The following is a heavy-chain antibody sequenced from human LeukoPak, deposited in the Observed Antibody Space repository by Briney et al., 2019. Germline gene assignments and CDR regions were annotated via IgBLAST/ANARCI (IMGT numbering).Heavy chain of an antibody. V-gene: IGHV3-30*18. J-gene: IGHJ4*02. CDR3: AKDLSGPVLRYFDWFMGGFDY. Sequence: GGSLRLSCAASGFTFSSYGMHWVRQAPGKGLEWVAVISYDGSNKYYADSVKGRFTISRDNSKNTLYPQMNSLRAEDTAVYYCAKDLSGPVLRYFDWFMGGFDYWGQGTLVTVSS. CDR1: GFTFSSYG. D-gene: IGHD3-9*01. CDR2: ISYDGSNK.